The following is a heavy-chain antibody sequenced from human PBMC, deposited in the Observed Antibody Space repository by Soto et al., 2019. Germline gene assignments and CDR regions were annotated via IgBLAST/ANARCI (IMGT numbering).Heavy chain of an antibody. Sequence: GTPSPTRAVYGGAFSGFYWGWVPPPPGKGLEWIGEINHSGSTNYNPSLKSRVTISVDTSKNQFSLKLSSVAAADTAVYYCARGSAVAGTADFDYWGQGTLVTVSS. V-gene: IGHV4-34*01. J-gene: IGHJ4*02. D-gene: IGHD6-19*01. CDR1: GGAFSGFY. CDR2: INHSGST. CDR3: ARGSAVAGTADFDY.